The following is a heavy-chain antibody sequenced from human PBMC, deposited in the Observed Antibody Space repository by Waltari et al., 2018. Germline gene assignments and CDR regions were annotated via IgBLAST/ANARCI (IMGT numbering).Heavy chain of an antibody. CDR3: ATAGYGDYPVAFDI. CDR1: GYTFTYRY. V-gene: IGHV1-45*02. Sequence: QMQLVQSGAEVKKTGSSVKVSCKASGYTFTYRYLHWVRQAPGQALEWMGWIKPFNGNPNYAQKCQDRVTITRDRSMSTAYMALSSLRSEDTAMYYCATAGYGDYPVAFDIWGQGTMVTVSS. CDR2: IKPFNGNP. J-gene: IGHJ3*02. D-gene: IGHD4-17*01.